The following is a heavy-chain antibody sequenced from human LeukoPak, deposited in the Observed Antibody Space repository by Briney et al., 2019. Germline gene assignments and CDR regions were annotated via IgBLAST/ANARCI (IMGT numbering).Heavy chain of an antibody. CDR2: IYYSGST. J-gene: IGHJ5*02. Sequence: SETLSLTCTVSGGSISSSSYYWGWIRQPPGKGLEWIGSIYYSGSTYYNPPLKSRVTISVDTSKNQFSLKLSSVTAADTAVYYCARQRIWASIFGVVGGNWFDPWGQGTLVTVSS. CDR3: ARQRIWASIFGVVGGNWFDP. D-gene: IGHD3-3*01. CDR1: GGSISSSSYY. V-gene: IGHV4-39*01.